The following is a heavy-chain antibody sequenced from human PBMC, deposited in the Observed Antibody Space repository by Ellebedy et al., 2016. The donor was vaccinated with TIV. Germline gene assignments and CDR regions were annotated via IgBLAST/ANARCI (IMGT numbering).Heavy chain of an antibody. CDR3: AKELPYYDSSGYIGWGFDY. D-gene: IGHD3-22*01. CDR1: GFSFSNFW. J-gene: IGHJ4*02. V-gene: IGHV3-7*03. CDR2: IKYDGSET. Sequence: GESLKISCAAWGFSFSNFWMSWVRQAPGKGLEWVANIKYDGSETYYADSVKGRFTISRDNAKNSLYLQMNSLRAEDTALYYCAKELPYYDSSGYIGWGFDYWGQGTLVTVSS.